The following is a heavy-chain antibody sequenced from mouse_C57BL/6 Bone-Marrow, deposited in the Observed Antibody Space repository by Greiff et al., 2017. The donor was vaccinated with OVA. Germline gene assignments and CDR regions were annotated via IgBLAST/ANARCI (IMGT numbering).Heavy chain of an antibody. D-gene: IGHD2-1*01. CDR1: GYTFTSYW. Sequence: QVQLQQPGAELVMPGASVKLSCKASGYTFTSYWMHWVKQRPGQGLEWIGEIDPSDSYTNYNQKFKGKSTLTVDKSSSTAYMQLSSLTSEDSAVYYCARGGLSYYVSSAWLAYWGQGTLVTVSA. CDR3: ARGGLSYYVSSAWLAY. J-gene: IGHJ3*01. V-gene: IGHV1-69*01. CDR2: IDPSDSYT.